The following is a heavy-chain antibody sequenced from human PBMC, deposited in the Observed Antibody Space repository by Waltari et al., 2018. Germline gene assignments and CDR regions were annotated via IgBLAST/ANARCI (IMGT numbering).Heavy chain of an antibody. V-gene: IGHV4-59*01. D-gene: IGHD6-13*01. J-gene: IGHJ4*02. Sequence: QVQLQESGPGLVKPSETLSLTCTVSGGSIKTYYWSWIRQPPGKGLEWIGYTSDTGGTNDNPSLKSRVTISGDTAKNQFSLKLSSVTAADTAVYYCARGSSSGWYGYFDYWGQGTRVTVSS. CDR1: GGSIKTYY. CDR2: TSDTGGT. CDR3: ARGSSSGWYGYFDY.